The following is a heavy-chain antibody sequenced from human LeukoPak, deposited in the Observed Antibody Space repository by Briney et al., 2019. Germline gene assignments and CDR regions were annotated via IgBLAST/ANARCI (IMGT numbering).Heavy chain of an antibody. CDR1: GFTFNNYP. J-gene: IGHJ4*02. CDR3: AKGINGYFDY. CDR2: INPSGGNT. D-gene: IGHD2-8*01. Sequence: GGSLRLSCAASGFTFNNYPMSWVRQAPGKGLEWVSSINPSGGNTYYADPVKGRFTISRDNSKNTLYLQMNSLRAEDTALYYCAKGINGYFDYWGQGTLVTVSS. V-gene: IGHV3-23*01.